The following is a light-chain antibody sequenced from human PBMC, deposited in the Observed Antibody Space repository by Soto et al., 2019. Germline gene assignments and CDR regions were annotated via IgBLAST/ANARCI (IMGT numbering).Light chain of an antibody. CDR3: QQYTGPPTT. CDR1: QIVSSNY. Sequence: EIVLTQSPGTLSLSPGERVTLSCRASQIVSSNYLAWCQQRPGQAPRLLIYGASTRAAGIPDRFSGSGSGTDFTLTITRLEPEDSAVYFCQQYTGPPTTFGQGTRLEIK. J-gene: IGKJ5*01. V-gene: IGKV3-20*01. CDR2: GAS.